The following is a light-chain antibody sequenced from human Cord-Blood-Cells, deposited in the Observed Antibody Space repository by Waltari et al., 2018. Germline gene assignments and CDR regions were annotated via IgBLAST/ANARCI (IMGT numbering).Light chain of an antibody. Sequence: DIQMTHSPSSLSASVGDRVTITCRASQSISSYLNWYQQKPGKAPKLLIYAASSLQSGVPSRFSGSGSGTDFTLTISSLQPEDFATYYCQQSYSTPRTCGQGTKVEIK. CDR3: QQSYSTPRT. CDR1: QSISSY. J-gene: IGKJ1*01. CDR2: AAS. V-gene: IGKV1-39*01.